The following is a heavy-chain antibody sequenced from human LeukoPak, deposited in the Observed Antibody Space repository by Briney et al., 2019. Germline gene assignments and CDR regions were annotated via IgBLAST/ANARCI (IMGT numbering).Heavy chain of an antibody. CDR2: INHSGST. J-gene: IGHJ6*02. Sequence: SQTLSLTCTVSGGSISSGDYYWSWIRQPPRKGLEWIGEINHSGSTNYNPSLKSRVTISVDTSKNQFSLKLSSVTAADTAVYYCAREMATTPVARYYGMDVWGQGTTVTVSS. D-gene: IGHD5-24*01. CDR3: AREMATTPVARYYGMDV. V-gene: IGHV4-30-4*08. CDR1: GGSISSGDYY.